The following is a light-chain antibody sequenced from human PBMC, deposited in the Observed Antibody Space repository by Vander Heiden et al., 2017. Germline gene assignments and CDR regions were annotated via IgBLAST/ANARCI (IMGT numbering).Light chain of an antibody. CDR2: RND. V-gene: IGLV10-54*01. J-gene: IGLJ3*02. CDR3: TASDRSSSAWV. Sequence: AWLTQPPSVSNALRHAATLTCAGNSNNVGNEGASWLQHHPGHPPQPLSSRNDGRPAAISDSISASRSGTTASLTITALQPEDEADYYCTASDRSSSAWVFGGGTKLTVL. CDR1: SNNVGNEG.